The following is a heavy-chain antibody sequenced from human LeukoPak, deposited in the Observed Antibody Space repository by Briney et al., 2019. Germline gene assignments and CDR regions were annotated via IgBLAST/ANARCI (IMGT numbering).Heavy chain of an antibody. CDR3: ARGSAGITYNWFDA. D-gene: IGHD1-7*01. CDR2: ISTGSTFI. J-gene: IGHJ5*02. CDR1: GFTFTSYS. Sequence: GGSLRLSCVASGFTFTSYSMNWVRQAPGKGLEWVSSISTGSTFIYHADSVKGRFTISRDNAENSVYLQMNSLRAEDTAVYYCARGSAGITYNWFDAWGQGTLVTVSS. V-gene: IGHV3-21*06.